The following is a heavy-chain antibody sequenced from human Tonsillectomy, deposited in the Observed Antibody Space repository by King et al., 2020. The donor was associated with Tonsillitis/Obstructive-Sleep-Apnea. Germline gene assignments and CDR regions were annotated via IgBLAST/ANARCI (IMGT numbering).Heavy chain of an antibody. CDR3: ATSPANIVVVPTTLHFDY. CDR1: GGTFSNYN. J-gene: IGHJ4*02. D-gene: IGHD2-2*01. CDR2: IIPIFGTT. V-gene: IGHV1-69*12. Sequence: QLVQSGAEVKKPGSSVRVSCRASGGTFSNYNINWVRQAPGQGLQLLGGIIPIFGTTDYAQKFQGRVTITADESTSTAYMDLSSLRSEDTAVYYCATSPANIVVVPTTLHFDYWGQGTLVTVSS.